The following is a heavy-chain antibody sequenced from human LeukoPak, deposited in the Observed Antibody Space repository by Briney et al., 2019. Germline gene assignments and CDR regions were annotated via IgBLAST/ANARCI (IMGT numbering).Heavy chain of an antibody. CDR3: ARDPNGDYVGAFDF. Sequence: GGSLRRSCVGSGFIFNIYALVWARGARGAGLEWVNAMHSAGPAFYADSVRGRFIMSRDNSKNTLYLQMSSLRDEDSAIYYCARDPNGDYVGAFDFWGQGTMVTVSS. CDR2: MHSAGPA. CDR1: GFIFNIYA. V-gene: IGHV3-23*01. D-gene: IGHD4-17*01. J-gene: IGHJ3*01.